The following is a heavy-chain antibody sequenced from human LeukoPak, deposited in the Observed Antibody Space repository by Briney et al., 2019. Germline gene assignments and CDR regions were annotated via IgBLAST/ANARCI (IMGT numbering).Heavy chain of an antibody. CDR2: ISAYNGNT. CDR3: ARDRLLWFGEPEYGMDV. J-gene: IGHJ6*02. CDR1: GYTFTSYG. Sequence: ASVKVSCKASGYTFTSYGISWVRQAPGQGLEWMGWISAYNGNTNYAQKLQGRVTMTTDTSTSTAYMELRSLRSDDTAVYYCARDRLLWFGEPEYGMDVWGQGTTVTVSS. D-gene: IGHD3-10*01. V-gene: IGHV1-18*01.